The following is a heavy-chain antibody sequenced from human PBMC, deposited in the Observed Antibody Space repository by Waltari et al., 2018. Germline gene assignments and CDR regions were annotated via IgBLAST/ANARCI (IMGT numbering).Heavy chain of an antibody. CDR2: ISSSSSTI. V-gene: IGHV3-48*04. CDR3: AREGDIVGAPTPAFDI. J-gene: IGHJ3*02. D-gene: IGHD1-26*01. Sequence: EVQLVESGGGLVQPGGSLRLSCAASGFTFSSYSMTWVRQAPGKGLEWVSYISSSSSTIYYADSVKGRFTISRDNAKNSLYLQMNSLRAEDTAVYYCAREGDIVGAPTPAFDIWGQGTMVTVSS. CDR1: GFTFSSYS.